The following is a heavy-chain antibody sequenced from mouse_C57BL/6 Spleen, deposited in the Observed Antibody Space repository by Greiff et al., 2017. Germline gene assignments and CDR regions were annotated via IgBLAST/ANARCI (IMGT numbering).Heavy chain of an antibody. CDR1: GYTFTSYW. CDR2: IHPNSGST. D-gene: IGHD2-3*01. V-gene: IGHV1-64*01. CDR3: AREGSMIRYAMDY. Sequence: VQLQQSGAELVKPGASVKLSCKASGYTFTSYWMHWVKQRPGQGLEWIGMIHPNSGSTNYNEKFKSKATLTVDKSSSTAYMQLSSLTSEDSAVYYCAREGSMIRYAMDYWGQGTSVTVSS. J-gene: IGHJ4*01.